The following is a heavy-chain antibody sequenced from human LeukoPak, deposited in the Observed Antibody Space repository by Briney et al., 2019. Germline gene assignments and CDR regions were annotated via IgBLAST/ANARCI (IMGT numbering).Heavy chain of an antibody. V-gene: IGHV4-34*01. CDR3: ARYFYDSSGSKGDY. D-gene: IGHD3-22*01. CDR1: GGPFSGYY. CDR2: INYSGST. J-gene: IGHJ4*02. Sequence: SETLSLTCAVYGGPFSGYYWSWIRQPPGKGLEWIGEINYSGSTNYNASLESRVTISADTSKKQFTLNLSSVTAADTAVYYCARYFYDSSGSKGDYWGQGTLVTVSS.